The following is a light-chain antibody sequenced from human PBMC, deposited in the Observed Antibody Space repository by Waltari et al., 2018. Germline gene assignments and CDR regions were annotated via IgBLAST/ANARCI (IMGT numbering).Light chain of an antibody. V-gene: IGKV3-20*01. CDR2: GAS. Sequence: EIVLTQSPGTLSLSPGERATLSCRASQSVSSSYLAWYQQKPGQAPRPLIYGASSRATGIPDRFSGSGSGTDFTLTISRLEPEDFAVYYCQQYGSSSITFGQGTRLEIK. CDR1: QSVSSSY. CDR3: QQYGSSSIT. J-gene: IGKJ5*01.